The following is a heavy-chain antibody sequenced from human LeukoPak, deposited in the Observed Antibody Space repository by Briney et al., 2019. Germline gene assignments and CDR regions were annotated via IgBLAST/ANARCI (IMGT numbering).Heavy chain of an antibody. J-gene: IGHJ4*02. CDR1: GFSFSNYS. V-gene: IGHV3-21*01. Sequence: GGSLRLSCVGSGFSFSNYSLNWVRQTPGKGLEWVSSISKGSGYIYQTDSVKGRFTISRDNDKNSLFLQMNSLRVEDTAVYYCARVSGYHWESFYDYWGQGTLVTVSS. CDR3: ARVSGYHWESFYDY. D-gene: IGHD5-12*01. CDR2: ISKGSGYI.